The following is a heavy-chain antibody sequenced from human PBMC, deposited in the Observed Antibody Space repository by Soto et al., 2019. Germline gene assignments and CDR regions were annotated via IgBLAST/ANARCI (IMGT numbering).Heavy chain of an antibody. J-gene: IGHJ4*02. Sequence: QEQLVESGGGVVQPGTSLRLSCAVPGGIFHGYGMHWVRQAPGKGLEWVAIIKFDGSNVEYADSVKGRFTISRDNSKNTLYLQTNTLGAEDTAVYYCARDGIGGTVFRGYLDYWGRGTVVTVSS. CDR3: ARDGIGGTVFRGYLDY. D-gene: IGHD1-1*01. CDR1: GGIFHGYG. V-gene: IGHV3-33*01. CDR2: IKFDGSNV.